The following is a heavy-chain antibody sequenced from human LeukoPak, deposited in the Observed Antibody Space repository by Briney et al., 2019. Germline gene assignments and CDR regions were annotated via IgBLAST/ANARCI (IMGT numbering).Heavy chain of an antibody. D-gene: IGHD3-9*01. CDR1: GYTFTGYY. J-gene: IGHJ5*02. CDR3: AEDGIRDWWFDP. CDR2: IKPNSGGT. Sequence: ASVKVSCNASGYTFTGYYMHWVRQAPGQWLEWMGWIKPNSGGTIYAQKFQGRVTMTRDTSISTAYMELSRLRSDDTAVFFHAEDGIRDWWFDPWGQGTLVTVSS. V-gene: IGHV1-2*02.